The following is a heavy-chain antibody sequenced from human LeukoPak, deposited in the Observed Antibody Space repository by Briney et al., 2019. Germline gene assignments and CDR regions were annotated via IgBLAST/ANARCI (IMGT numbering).Heavy chain of an antibody. D-gene: IGHD2-2*01. Sequence: PSETLSLTCTVSGGSISSGGYYWSWIRQHPGKGLEWIGYIYYSGSTYYNPSLKSRVTISVDTSKNQFSLKLSSVTAADTAVYYCAREGFSCGSTSCPKNYYYYYMDVWGKGTTVTVSS. V-gene: IGHV4-31*03. CDR2: IYYSGST. CDR1: GGSISSGGYY. CDR3: AREGFSCGSTSCPKNYYYYYMDV. J-gene: IGHJ6*03.